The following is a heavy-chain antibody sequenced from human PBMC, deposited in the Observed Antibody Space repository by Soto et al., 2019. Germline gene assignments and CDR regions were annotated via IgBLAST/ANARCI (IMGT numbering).Heavy chain of an antibody. CDR1: GFTFSDYY. D-gene: IGHD3-16*02. Sequence: GGSLRLSCAASGFTFSDYYMSWIRQAPGKGLEWVSYISSSGSTIYYADSVKGRFTISRDNAKNSLYLQMNSLRAKDTAVYYCASDPVSLYDYIWGSYRGPHPNDDYWGQGTLVTVSS. CDR2: ISSSGSTI. J-gene: IGHJ4*02. V-gene: IGHV3-11*01. CDR3: ASDPVSLYDYIWGSYRGPHPNDDY.